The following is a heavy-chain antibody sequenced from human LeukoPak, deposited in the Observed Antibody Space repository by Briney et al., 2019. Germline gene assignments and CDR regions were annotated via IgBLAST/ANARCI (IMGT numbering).Heavy chain of an antibody. D-gene: IGHD3-3*01. V-gene: IGHV4-34*01. J-gene: IGHJ4*02. CDR2: INHSGST. Sequence: SETLSLTCAVYGGSFSGYYWSWIRQPPGKGLEWIGEINHSGSTNYNPSLKSRVTISVDTSKNQFSLKLSSVTAADTAVYYCARAALYYDFWSAFDYWGQGTLVTVSS. CDR1: GGSFSGYY. CDR3: ARAALYYDFWSAFDY.